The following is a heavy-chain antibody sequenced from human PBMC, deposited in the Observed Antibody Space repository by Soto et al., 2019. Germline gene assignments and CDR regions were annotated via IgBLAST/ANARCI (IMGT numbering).Heavy chain of an antibody. CDR3: ARGGYYTPGFDY. V-gene: IGHV4-4*02. CDR1: GGSISSPNW. CDR2: INHGGST. D-gene: IGHD3-3*01. J-gene: IGHJ4*02. Sequence: PSETLSLTCAVSGGSISSPNWWTWVRQPPGKGLEWIGEINHGGSTHYNPSLKSRVTISVDKSKNQFSLKLTSVTAADTALYYCARGGYYTPGFDYWGQGALVTV.